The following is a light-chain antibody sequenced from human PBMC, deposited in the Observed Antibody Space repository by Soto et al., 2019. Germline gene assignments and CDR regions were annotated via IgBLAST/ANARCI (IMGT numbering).Light chain of an antibody. CDR3: CSYAGSYTFYV. V-gene: IGLV2-11*01. J-gene: IGLJ1*01. CDR1: SSDVGGYNY. CDR2: DVS. Sequence: QSALTQPRSVSVSPGQSVTISCTGTSSDVGGYNYVSWYQQHPGKAPKLMIYDVSKWPSGVPDRFSGSKSGNTASLTISGLQAEDEADYYCCSYAGSYTFYVFGTGTKLTVL.